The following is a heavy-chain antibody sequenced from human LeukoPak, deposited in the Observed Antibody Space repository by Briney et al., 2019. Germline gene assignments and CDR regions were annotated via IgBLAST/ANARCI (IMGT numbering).Heavy chain of an antibody. Sequence: ALVKVSCKASGYTFTSYGISWVRQAPGQGLEWMGWISAYNGNTNYAQKLQGRVTMTTDTSTSTAYMELRSLRSDDTAVYYCARTGLDCSGGSCYRHYYYYYYMDVWGKGTTVTVSS. J-gene: IGHJ6*03. CDR3: ARTGLDCSGGSCYRHYYYYYYMDV. CDR1: GYTFTSYG. D-gene: IGHD2-15*01. CDR2: ISAYNGNT. V-gene: IGHV1-18*01.